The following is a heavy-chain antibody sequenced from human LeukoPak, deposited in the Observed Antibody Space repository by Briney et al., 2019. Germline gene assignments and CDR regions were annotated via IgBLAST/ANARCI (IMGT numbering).Heavy chain of an antibody. CDR3: ARDRSLWFGVDYYYYGMDV. CDR1: GFTFSSYE. Sequence: GGSLRLSCAASGFTFSSYEMNWGRQAPGKGLEWVSYISSSGSTIYYADSVKGRFTISRDNAKNSLYLQMNSLRAEDTAVYYCARDRSLWFGVDYYYYGMDVWGKGTTVTVSS. V-gene: IGHV3-48*03. D-gene: IGHD3-10*01. CDR2: ISSSGSTI. J-gene: IGHJ6*04.